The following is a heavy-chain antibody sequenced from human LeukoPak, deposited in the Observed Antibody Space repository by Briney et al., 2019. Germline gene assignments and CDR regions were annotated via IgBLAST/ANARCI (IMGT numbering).Heavy chain of an antibody. Sequence: LETLSLTCTVSGGSISFYWSWFRQSPGKGLEWIGQIYQSGNTDYNPSLRSRVTISRDTSKNQFSLQLTSVTAADTAVYYCARHSDRWRYAMDVWGQGTTVTVSS. V-gene: IGHV4-59*08. CDR2: IYQSGNT. D-gene: IGHD1-26*01. J-gene: IGHJ6*02. CDR3: ARHSDRWRYAMDV. CDR1: GGSISFY.